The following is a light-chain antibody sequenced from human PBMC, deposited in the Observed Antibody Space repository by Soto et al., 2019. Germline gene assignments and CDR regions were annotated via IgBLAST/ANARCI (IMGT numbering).Light chain of an antibody. CDR1: QGIRND. V-gene: IGKV1-17*01. CDR3: QQANSFPLT. Sequence: DIQMTQYPSSLSASVGDRVTITCRARQGIRNDLGWYQQKPGKAPKRLIYAASSLQSGVPSRFSGSASGTKFTLTISCRQPEDLASYYCQQANSFPLTVGGGTKVDIK. CDR2: AAS. J-gene: IGKJ4*01.